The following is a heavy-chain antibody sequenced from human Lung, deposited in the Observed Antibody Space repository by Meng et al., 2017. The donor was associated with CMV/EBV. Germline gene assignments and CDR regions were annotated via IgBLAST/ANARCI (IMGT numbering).Heavy chain of an antibody. Sequence: GESXKISCAASGFTFSRYVMTWVRQAPGKGLEWVSSISGSDSSTNYADSVKGRFTISRDNSKNTLYVQMNSLTAEDTAVYYCAKGTGAAIYYFDYWGQGTLVTVSS. J-gene: IGHJ4*02. D-gene: IGHD3-9*01. CDR3: AKGTGAAIYYFDY. CDR1: GFTFSRYV. V-gene: IGHV3-23*01. CDR2: ISGSDSST.